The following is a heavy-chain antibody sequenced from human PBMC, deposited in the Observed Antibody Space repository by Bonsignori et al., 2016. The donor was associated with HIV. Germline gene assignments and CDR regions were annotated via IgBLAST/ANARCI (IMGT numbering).Heavy chain of an antibody. J-gene: IGHJ4*02. CDR2: IYPGDSDT. V-gene: IGHV5-51*01. CDR3: ARLIWFGEGRGHYFQY. Sequence: VRQMPGKGLEWMGIIYPGDSDTRYSPSFQGQVTISADKSISTAYLQWSSLKASDSAMYYCARLIWFGEGRGHYFQYWGQGTLVTVSS. D-gene: IGHD3-10*01.